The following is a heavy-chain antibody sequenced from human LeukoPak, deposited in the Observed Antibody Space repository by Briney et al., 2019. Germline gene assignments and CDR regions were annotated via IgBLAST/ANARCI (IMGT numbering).Heavy chain of an antibody. Sequence: ASVKVSCKASGYTFTSYGISWVRQAPGQGLEWMGWISAYNGNTNYAQKLQGRVTMTTDTSTSTAYMELRSLRSDDTAVYYCARDGAHGVFDMIVVSSGYAFDIWGQGTMVTVSS. CDR3: ARDGAHGVFDMIVVSSGYAFDI. CDR1: GYTFTSYG. J-gene: IGHJ3*02. CDR2: ISAYNGNT. V-gene: IGHV1-18*01. D-gene: IGHD3-22*01.